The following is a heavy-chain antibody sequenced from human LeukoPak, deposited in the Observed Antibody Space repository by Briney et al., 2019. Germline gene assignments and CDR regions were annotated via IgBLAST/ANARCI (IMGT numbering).Heavy chain of an antibody. D-gene: IGHD1-7*01. CDR3: AKTGRNYGGYYYCMDV. V-gene: IGHV3-74*01. CDR2: INADGSGT. J-gene: IGHJ6*03. CDR1: GFTFSSHW. Sequence: PGVSPRLSCAASGFTFSSHWMHWVRQAPEKGLVGVAHINADGSGTYYAASVKGRFTISRDNSKNTLYLQMNSLRAEDTAVYYCAKTGRNYGGYYYCMDVWGKGTTVIVSS.